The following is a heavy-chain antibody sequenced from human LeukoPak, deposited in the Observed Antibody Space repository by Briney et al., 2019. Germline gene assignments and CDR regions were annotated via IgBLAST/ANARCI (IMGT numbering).Heavy chain of an antibody. CDR1: GVTFSSHA. J-gene: IGHJ4*02. V-gene: IGHV3-64D*09. Sequence: PGRSLRLSCSPSGVTFSSHAIYCVRQAPGNGLEYVSAISSDGITAYYADSVKGRFTISRDNSKNTLYLQMSSLRAEDTAVYYCVNIAAEDYWGQGTLVTVSS. CDR2: ISSDGITA. D-gene: IGHD6-13*01. CDR3: VNIAAEDY.